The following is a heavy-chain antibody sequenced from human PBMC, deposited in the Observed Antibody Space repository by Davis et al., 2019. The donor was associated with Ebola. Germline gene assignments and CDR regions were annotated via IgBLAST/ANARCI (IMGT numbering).Heavy chain of an antibody. D-gene: IGHD1-26*01. CDR3: AKQRGVGAIDYDY. V-gene: IGHV3-21*04. CDR2: ISSSSSYI. J-gene: IGHJ4*02. CDR1: GFTFSSYS. Sequence: GESLKISCAASGFTFSSYSMNWVRQAPGKGLECVSSISSSSSYIYYADSVKGRFTTFRDNPKNTLYLQMNSLRADDTAVYYCAKQRGVGAIDYDYWGRGTVVTVSS.